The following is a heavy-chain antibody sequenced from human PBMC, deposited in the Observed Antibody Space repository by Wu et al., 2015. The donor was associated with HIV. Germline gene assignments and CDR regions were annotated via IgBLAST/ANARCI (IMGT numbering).Heavy chain of an antibody. CDR2: MNPNSGNT. J-gene: IGHJ3*02. CDR1: GYTFTHYD. V-gene: IGHV1-8*01. D-gene: IGHD6-19*01. CDR3: ARDMGHEGRQWLVQPGAFDI. Sequence: QVRLIQSGAEVRKPGASVKVSCKASGYTFTHYDINWVRQAPGQGLEWVAWMNPNSGNTGYAQKFQGRVTVTRNTSISTAYMELSSLRSEDTAVYYCARDMGHEGRQWLVQPGAFDIWGQGTMVTVSS.